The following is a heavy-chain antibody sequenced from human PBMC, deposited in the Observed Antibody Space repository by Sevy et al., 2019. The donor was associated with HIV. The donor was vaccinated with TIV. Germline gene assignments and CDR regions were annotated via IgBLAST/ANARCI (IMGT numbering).Heavy chain of an antibody. CDR2: VRNDGSNK. CDR3: ARGRKTTEEWLEELDYYYGLDV. V-gene: IGHV3-30*02. CDR1: GFSLTTSD. Sequence: GGSLRLSCAASGFSLTTSDMHWVRQAPGKDLEWVAYVRNDGSNKYYADSVRDRFTISRDSPKNTLYLQMSSLRDEDTGIYYCARGRKTTEEWLEELDYYYGLDVWGQGTTVTVSS. J-gene: IGHJ6*02. D-gene: IGHD2-8*01.